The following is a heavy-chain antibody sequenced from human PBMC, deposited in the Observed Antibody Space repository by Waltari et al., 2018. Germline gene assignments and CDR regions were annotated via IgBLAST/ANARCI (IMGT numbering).Heavy chain of an antibody. CDR1: GGTISDSTYY. J-gene: IGHJ4*02. CDR3: ARLGPYGAAVGTGDFDY. CDR2: VFSTGST. D-gene: IGHD6-13*01. Sequence: QLLLQESGPGLVKPSETLSLTCTVSGGTISDSTYYWGWIRQPPGKGLEWIGTVFSTGSTYYNPSLNRRVTISIGTSKKQFSLKLTAVTAADTAVYYCARLGPYGAAVGTGDFDYWGQGTLVTVSS. V-gene: IGHV4-39*01.